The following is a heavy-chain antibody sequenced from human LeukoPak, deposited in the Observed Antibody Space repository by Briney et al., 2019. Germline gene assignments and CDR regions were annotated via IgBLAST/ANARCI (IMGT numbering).Heavy chain of an antibody. CDR1: GGSFSSYA. CDR2: IIPIFGIA. CDR3: ARGGIAAAGTIEDYYYYGMDV. J-gene: IGHJ6*02. V-gene: IGHV1-69*04. Sequence: SVKVSCKASGGSFSSYAISWVRQAPGQGLEWMGRIIPIFGIANYAQKFQGRVTITADKSTSTAYMELSSLRSEDTAVYYCARGGIAAAGTIEDYYYYGMDVWGQGTTVTVSS. D-gene: IGHD6-13*01.